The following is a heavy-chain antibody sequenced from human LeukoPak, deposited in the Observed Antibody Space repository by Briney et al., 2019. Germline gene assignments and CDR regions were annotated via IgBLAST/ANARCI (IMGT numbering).Heavy chain of an antibody. CDR2: IIPIFGTA. V-gene: IGHV1-69*01. Sequence: GASVKVSCKASGGTFSSYAISWVRQAPGQGLEWMGGIIPIFGTANYAQKFQGRVTITADESTSTAYMELSSLRSEDTAVYYCARARIAAAGKWAPDWYFDLWGRGTLVTVSS. J-gene: IGHJ2*01. CDR3: ARARIAAAGKWAPDWYFDL. D-gene: IGHD6-13*01. CDR1: GGTFSSYA.